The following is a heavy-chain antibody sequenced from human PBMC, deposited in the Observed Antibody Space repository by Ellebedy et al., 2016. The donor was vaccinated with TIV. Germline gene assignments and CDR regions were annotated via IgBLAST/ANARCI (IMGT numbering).Heavy chain of an antibody. CDR1: GGSISSSSYY. Sequence: SETLSLXCTVSGGSISSSSYYWGWIRQPPGKGLEWIGSIYYSGSTYYNPSLKSRVTISVDTSKNQFSLKLSSVTAADTAVYYCARDQYYGSGSYPTDYWGQGTLVTVSS. D-gene: IGHD3-10*01. CDR2: IYYSGST. CDR3: ARDQYYGSGSYPTDY. J-gene: IGHJ4*02. V-gene: IGHV4-39*07.